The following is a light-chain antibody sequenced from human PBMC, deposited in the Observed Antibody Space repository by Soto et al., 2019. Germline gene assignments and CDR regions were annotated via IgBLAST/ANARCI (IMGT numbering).Light chain of an antibody. V-gene: IGKV3D-20*02. CDR2: DTS. J-gene: IGKJ5*01. Sequence: EIVLTQSPGTLSLSPGERATLSCRASQSLTNSFIAWYQQKPGQAPRLLIYDTSNRATGIPARFSGSGSGTDFTLTISRLEPEDFAVYYCQQRSNWPITFGQGTRLEIK. CDR3: QQRSNWPIT. CDR1: QSLTNSF.